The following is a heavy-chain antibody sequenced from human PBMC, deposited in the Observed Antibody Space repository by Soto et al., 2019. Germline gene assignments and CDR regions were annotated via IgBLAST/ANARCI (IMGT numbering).Heavy chain of an antibody. V-gene: IGHV3-23*01. CDR3: AKGGDCSGGNCYSGGRYYFDS. D-gene: IGHD2-15*01. Sequence: EVQLSESGGGLVQPGESLRLSCTASGFTFSGYAMSWVRQAPGKGLEWVSVINGGGIEAYYADSVKGRFTITRDNSKNCLGLXXNSLRAGDTAVYYCAKGGDCSGGNCYSGGRYYFDSWGQGTLVTVSS. CDR2: INGGGIEA. CDR1: GFTFSGYA. J-gene: IGHJ4*02.